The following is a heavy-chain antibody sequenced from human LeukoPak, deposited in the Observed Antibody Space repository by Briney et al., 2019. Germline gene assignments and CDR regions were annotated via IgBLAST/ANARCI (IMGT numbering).Heavy chain of an antibody. CDR2: IYHSGST. Sequence: AEPLSLTCAVSGYSISSCYEWGWIRPPPGKGLEWIESIYHSGSTYYNPSVKGRVTISVDTCKHELSLNLSSVTPADTAGYYCVRADDYVWGSYRYFDYWGEGTMVTVSS. V-gene: IGHV4-38-2*01. CDR3: VRADDYVWGSYRYFDY. J-gene: IGHJ4*02. CDR1: GYSISSCYE. D-gene: IGHD3-16*02.